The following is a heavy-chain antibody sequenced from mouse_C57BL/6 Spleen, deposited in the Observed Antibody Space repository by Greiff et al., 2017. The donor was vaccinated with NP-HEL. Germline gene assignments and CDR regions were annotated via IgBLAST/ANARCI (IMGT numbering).Heavy chain of an antibody. CDR2: IHPNSGSN. J-gene: IGHJ3*01. CDR3: AREDYYGSRPFAY. Sequence: QVQLQQPGAELVKPGASVKLSCKASGYTFTSYWMHWVKQRPGQGLEWIGMIHPNSGSNNYNEKFKSKATLTVDKSSSTAYMQLSSLTSEDSAVYYCAREDYYGSRPFAYWGQGTLVTVSA. V-gene: IGHV1-64*01. CDR1: GYTFTSYW. D-gene: IGHD1-1*01.